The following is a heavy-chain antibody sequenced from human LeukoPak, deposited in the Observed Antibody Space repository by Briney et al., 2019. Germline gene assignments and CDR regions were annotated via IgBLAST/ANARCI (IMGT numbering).Heavy chain of an antibody. V-gene: IGHV3-7*03. CDR2: IKKDGSEK. CDR3: ARESGSYWSPFDY. J-gene: IGHJ4*02. CDR1: GFTFSSYW. Sequence: GGSLRLSCAASGFTFSSYWMSWVRQAPGKGLEWVANIKKDGSEKYYVDSVKGRFTISRDNAKTSLYLQMNSLKASDTAMYYCARESGSYWSPFDYWGQGTLVTVSS. D-gene: IGHD1-26*01.